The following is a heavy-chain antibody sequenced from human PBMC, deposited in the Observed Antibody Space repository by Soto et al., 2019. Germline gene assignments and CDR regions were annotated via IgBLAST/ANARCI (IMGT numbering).Heavy chain of an antibody. CDR2: ISGSGGST. V-gene: IGHV3-23*01. Sequence: GGSLRLSCAASGFTFSSYAMSWVRQAPGKGLEWVSAISGSGGSTYYADSVKGRFTISRDNSKNTLYLQMNSLRAEDTAVYYCANAEALSIAARPARSYYMDVWGKGTTVTVSS. CDR1: GFTFSSYA. D-gene: IGHD6-6*01. J-gene: IGHJ6*03. CDR3: ANAEALSIAARPARSYYMDV.